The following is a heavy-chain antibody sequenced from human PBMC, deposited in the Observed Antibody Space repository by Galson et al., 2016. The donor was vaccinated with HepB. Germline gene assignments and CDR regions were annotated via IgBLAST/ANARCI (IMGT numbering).Heavy chain of an antibody. V-gene: IGHV1-69*13. CDR1: GGTFNTYA. CDR2: IIPIFGTA. J-gene: IGHJ4*02. D-gene: IGHD6-13*01. CDR3: AGSSSSVVIGVVITNCFDY. Sequence: SVKVSCKASGGTFNTYAISWVRQAPGQGLEWMGGIIPIFGTAIYAQKFQGRVSITADVSTSTAYMELSSLRSQDTAVYYCAGSSSSVVIGVVITNCFDYWGQGAQVTVSS.